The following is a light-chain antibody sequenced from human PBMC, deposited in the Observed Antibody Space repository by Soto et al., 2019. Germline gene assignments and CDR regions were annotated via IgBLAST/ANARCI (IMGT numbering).Light chain of an antibody. V-gene: IGKV3-20*01. CDR1: QSVSSSY. Sequence: EIVLTQSPGTLSLSPGERATLSCRASQSVSSSYLAWYQQKPGQAPSLLIYGASSRATGIPDRFSGSGSGTDFTLTINRLEPEDFAVYYCQQYGSSPWTFGQGTKVEIK. J-gene: IGKJ1*01. CDR3: QQYGSSPWT. CDR2: GAS.